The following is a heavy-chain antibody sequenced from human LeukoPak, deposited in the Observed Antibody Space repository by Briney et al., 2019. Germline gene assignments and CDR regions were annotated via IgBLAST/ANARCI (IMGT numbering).Heavy chain of an antibody. V-gene: IGHV4-38-2*01. CDR1: GYSISSGYY. CDR3: ARSQRDAFDI. CDR2: IYHSGST. Sequence: PSETLSLTCAVSGYSISSGYYWGWIRQPPGKGLEWIGSIYHSGSTYYNPSLKSRVPISVDTSKNQFSLKLSSVTAADTAVYYCARSQRDAFDIWGQGTMVTVSS. J-gene: IGHJ3*02.